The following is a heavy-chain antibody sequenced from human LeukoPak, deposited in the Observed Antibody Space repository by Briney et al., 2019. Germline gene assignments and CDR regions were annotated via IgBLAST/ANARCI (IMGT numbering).Heavy chain of an antibody. CDR1: GFTFSSYW. Sequence: GSLRLSCAASGFTFSSYWMHWVRQAPGKGLEWVSSMSVSSGLIYYADSVKGRFTVSRDNAKNSLYLQMNSLRADDTAVYYCAREFEGSASGAGYWGRGTLVTVSS. CDR2: MSVSSGLI. J-gene: IGHJ4*02. CDR3: AREFEGSASGAGY. V-gene: IGHV3-21*01. D-gene: IGHD3-16*01.